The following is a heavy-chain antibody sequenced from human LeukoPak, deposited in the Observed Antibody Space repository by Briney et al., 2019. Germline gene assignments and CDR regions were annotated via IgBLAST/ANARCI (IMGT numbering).Heavy chain of an antibody. Sequence: SVKVSCKASAGTFSSYAISWVRQAPGQGLEWMGRIIPIFGTANYAQKFQGRVTITTDESTSTAYMELSSLRSEDTAVYYCATSREMATVDYWGQGTLVTVSS. CDR3: ATSREMATVDY. D-gene: IGHD5-24*01. CDR2: IIPIFGTA. CDR1: AGTFSSYA. J-gene: IGHJ4*02. V-gene: IGHV1-69*05.